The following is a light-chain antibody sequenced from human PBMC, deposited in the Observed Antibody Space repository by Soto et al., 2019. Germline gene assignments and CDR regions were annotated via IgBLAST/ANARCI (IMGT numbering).Light chain of an antibody. CDR2: GVS. Sequence: EIVLTQSPGTLSLSPGERATLSCRASQSVSSSYLAWYQQKPGQAPRLLIYGVSSKATGIPDRFSGSGSGTDFSVTISSLEPEDFAVYYCQQYGSSPYTFGQGTKLEIK. V-gene: IGKV3-20*01. CDR3: QQYGSSPYT. J-gene: IGKJ2*01. CDR1: QSVSSSY.